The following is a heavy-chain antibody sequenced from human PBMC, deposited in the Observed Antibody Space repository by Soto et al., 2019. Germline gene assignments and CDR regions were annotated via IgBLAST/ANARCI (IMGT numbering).Heavy chain of an antibody. V-gene: IGHV4-61*01. Sequence: LSLTCTVSGGSVSSGSYYWSWIRQPPGKGLEWIGYIYYSGSTNYNPSLKSRVTISVDTSKNQFSLKLSSVTAADTAVYYCATYPSTVTSDYWGQGTLVTVSS. CDR1: GGSVSSGSYY. J-gene: IGHJ4*02. CDR3: ATYPSTVTSDY. CDR2: IYYSGST. D-gene: IGHD4-17*01.